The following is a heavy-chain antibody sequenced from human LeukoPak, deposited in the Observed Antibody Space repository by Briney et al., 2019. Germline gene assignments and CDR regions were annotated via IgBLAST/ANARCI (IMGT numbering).Heavy chain of an antibody. Sequence: KPSETLSLTCAVYGGSFSGYYWSWIRQPPGKGLEWIGEINHSGSTNYNPSLKSRATISVDTSKNQFSLKLSSVTAADTAVYYCARRGYSYGYRPYYFDYWGQGTLVTVSS. V-gene: IGHV4-34*01. CDR1: GGSFSGYY. CDR2: INHSGST. J-gene: IGHJ4*02. CDR3: ARRGYSYGYRPYYFDY. D-gene: IGHD5-18*01.